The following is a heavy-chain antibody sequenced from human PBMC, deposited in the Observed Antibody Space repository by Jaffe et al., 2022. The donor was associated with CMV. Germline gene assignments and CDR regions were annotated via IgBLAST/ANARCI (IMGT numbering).Heavy chain of an antibody. J-gene: IGHJ5*02. D-gene: IGHD2-15*01. CDR1: GGSISSYY. CDR2: IYTSGST. V-gene: IGHV4-4*07. CDR3: AREGDCSGGSCWDNWFDP. Sequence: QVQLQESGPGLVKPSETLSLTCTVSGGSISSYYWSWIRQPAGKGLEWIGRIYTSGSTNYNPSLKSRVTMSVDTSKNQFSLKLSSVTAADTAVYYCAREGDCSGGSCWDNWFDPWGQGTLVTVSS.